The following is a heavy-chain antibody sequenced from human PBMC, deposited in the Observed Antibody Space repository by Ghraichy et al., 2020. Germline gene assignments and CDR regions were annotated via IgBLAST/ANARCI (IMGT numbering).Heavy chain of an antibody. Sequence: SETLSLTCAVYGESFSGYYWSWIRQPPGKGLEWIGEINHSGSTNYNPSLKSRVTISVDTSKNQFSLKLSSVTAADTAVYYCATSQLRYFDWLSRVEYFQHWGQGTLVTVSS. CDR1: GESFSGYY. CDR3: ATSQLRYFDWLSRVEYFQH. J-gene: IGHJ1*01. V-gene: IGHV4-34*01. D-gene: IGHD3-9*01. CDR2: INHSGST.